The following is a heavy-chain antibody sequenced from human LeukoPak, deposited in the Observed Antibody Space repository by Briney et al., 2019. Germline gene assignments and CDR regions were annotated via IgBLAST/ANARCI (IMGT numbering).Heavy chain of an antibody. J-gene: IGHJ1*01. V-gene: IGHV1-18*01. D-gene: IGHD6-13*01. CDR3: ARARAAAGAQYFQH. Sequence: ASVKVSCKASGYTFTTYGISWVRQAPGQGLEWMGWISAHNGDTNYAQKFQGRVTMTTDTSTSTAYLELRSLRSDDTAVYYCARARAAAGAQYFQHWGQGTLVSASS. CDR2: ISAHNGDT. CDR1: GYTFTTYG.